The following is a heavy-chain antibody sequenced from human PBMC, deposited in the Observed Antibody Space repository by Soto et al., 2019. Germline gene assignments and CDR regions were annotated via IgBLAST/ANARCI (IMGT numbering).Heavy chain of an antibody. CDR2: IYPAGNSK. Sequence: QVHLVESGGGVVQPGGSLRLSCVASGFTFRSHTMHWVRQAPGKGLEWVTFIYPAGNSKYYAESVKGRFTTSRDNSKNTMYLQMNSLRVEDTAVYYCDRDDERWSDCDLEYWGQGVLVTVSS. V-gene: IGHV3-30-3*01. CDR1: GFTFRSHT. J-gene: IGHJ4*02. CDR3: DRDDERWSDCDLEY. D-gene: IGHD2-21*01.